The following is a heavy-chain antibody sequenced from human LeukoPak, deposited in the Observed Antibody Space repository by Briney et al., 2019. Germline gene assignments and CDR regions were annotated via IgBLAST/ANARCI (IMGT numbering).Heavy chain of an antibody. CDR2: ISSSSSTI. CDR3: AREVVGATPIFDY. D-gene: IGHD1-26*01. J-gene: IGHJ4*02. CDR1: GFTFSSYI. V-gene: IGHV3-48*01. Sequence: GGSLRLSCAASGFTFSSYIMNWVRQAPGKGLEWVSYISSSSSTIYYADSVKGRFTISRDNAKNSLYLQMNSLRAEDTAVYYCAREVVGATPIFDYWGQGTLVTVSS.